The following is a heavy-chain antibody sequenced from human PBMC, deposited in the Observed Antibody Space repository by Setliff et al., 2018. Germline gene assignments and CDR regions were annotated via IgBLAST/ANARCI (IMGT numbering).Heavy chain of an antibody. V-gene: IGHV4-34*01. D-gene: IGHD6-6*01. Sequence: SETLSLTCAAYGGTFSDYHWTWIRQSPEKGLEWIGEINHRGSTNYNPSLKSRVTISIDTSRDQFSLKLISMIAADTAVYYCARGRNIAARLLDSWGQGTLVTSPQ. CDR3: ARGRNIAARLLDS. J-gene: IGHJ4*02. CDR2: INHRGST. CDR1: GGTFSDYH.